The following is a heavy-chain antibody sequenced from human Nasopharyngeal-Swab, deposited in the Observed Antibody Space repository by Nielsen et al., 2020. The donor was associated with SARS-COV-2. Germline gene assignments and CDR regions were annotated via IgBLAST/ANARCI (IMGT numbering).Heavy chain of an antibody. V-gene: IGHV5-10-1*01. CDR3: AIPTVTTDY. J-gene: IGHJ4*02. Sequence: KVSCKGSGYRFTSYWISWVRQMPGKGLEWMGRIDPGGSYTNYSPSFQGHVTISADKSISTAYLQWSSLKASDTAMYYCAIPTVTTDYWGQGTLVTVSS. CDR1: GYRFTSYW. D-gene: IGHD4-17*01. CDR2: IDPGGSYT.